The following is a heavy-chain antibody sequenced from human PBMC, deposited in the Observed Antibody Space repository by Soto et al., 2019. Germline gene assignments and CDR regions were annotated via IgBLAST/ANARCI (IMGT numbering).Heavy chain of an antibody. CDR1: GFTLNGRA. Sequence: GGSLRLSCVASGFTLNGRAMHWVRQVPGKGLEWLAFVSYNGKNKYYGDSVKGRFTISRDDSKNTLYLQMNSLRSEDTAVYYCATDGVNFVVSGLYYFDYWGPGTLVTVSS. D-gene: IGHD2-15*01. CDR3: ATDGVNFVVSGLYYFDY. J-gene: IGHJ4*02. CDR2: VSYNGKNK. V-gene: IGHV3-30*04.